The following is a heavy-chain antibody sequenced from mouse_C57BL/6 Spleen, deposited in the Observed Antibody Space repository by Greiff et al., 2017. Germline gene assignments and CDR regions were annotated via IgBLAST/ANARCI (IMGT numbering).Heavy chain of an antibody. CDR3: ARYTTVVAGFDY. J-gene: IGHJ2*01. D-gene: IGHD1-1*01. V-gene: IGHV1-50*01. CDR2: IDPSDSYT. CDR1: GYTFTSYW. Sequence: QVQLQQPGAELVKPGASVKLSCKASGYTFTSYWMQWVKQRPGQGLEWIGEIDPSDSYTNYNQKFKGKATLTVDTSSSTAYMQLSSLTSEDSAVYYCARYTTVVAGFDYWGQGTTLTVSS.